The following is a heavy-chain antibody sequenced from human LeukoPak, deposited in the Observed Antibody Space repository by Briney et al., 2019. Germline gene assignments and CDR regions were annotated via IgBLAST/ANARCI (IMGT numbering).Heavy chain of an antibody. J-gene: IGHJ4*02. V-gene: IGHV3-9*01. CDR1: GFTFDDYA. CDR3: ARASVVVAGLDY. D-gene: IGHD2-15*01. Sequence: QPGRSLRLSCAASGFTFDDYAMHWVRQAPGKGLEWVSGISWNSGSIGYADSVKGRFTISRDNAKNSLYLQMNSLRAEDTALYYCARASVVVAGLDYWGQGTLVTVSS. CDR2: ISWNSGSI.